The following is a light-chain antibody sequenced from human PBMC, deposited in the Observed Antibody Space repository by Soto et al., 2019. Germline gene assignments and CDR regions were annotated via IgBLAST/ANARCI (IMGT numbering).Light chain of an antibody. CDR2: RNN. CDR3: AAWHASLSGTV. CDR1: SSNIGSNY. Sequence: QSVLTQPPSASGTPGQRVTISCSGSSSNIGSNYVYWYQQLPGTAPKLLIYRNNQRPSGVPDRFSGSKSGTSASLAISGLRSEYEADYYCAAWHASLSGTVFGTGTKLTLL. V-gene: IGLV1-47*01. J-gene: IGLJ1*01.